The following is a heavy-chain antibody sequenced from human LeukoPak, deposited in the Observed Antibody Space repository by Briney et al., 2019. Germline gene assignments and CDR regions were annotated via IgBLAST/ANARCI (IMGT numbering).Heavy chain of an antibody. D-gene: IGHD2-2*02. CDR1: GGTFSSYA. J-gene: IGHJ6*02. CDR2: IIPIFGTA. V-gene: IGHV1-69*13. CDR3: ASSVPAAISYYYGMDV. Sequence: AASVKVSCKASGGTFSSYAISWVRQAPGQGLEWMGGIIPIFGTANYAQKFQGRVTITADESTSTAYMELSSLRSEDTAVYYCASSVPAAISYYYGMDVWGQGTTVTVSS.